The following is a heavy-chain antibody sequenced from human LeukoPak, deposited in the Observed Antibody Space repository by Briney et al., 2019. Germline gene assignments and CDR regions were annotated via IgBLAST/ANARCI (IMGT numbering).Heavy chain of an antibody. V-gene: IGHV3-33*01. D-gene: IGHD3-22*01. J-gene: IGHJ4*02. CDR1: GFTFSSYG. Sequence: GGSLRLSCAASGFTFSSYGMHWVRQAPGKGLEWVAVIWYDGSNKYYADSVKGRFTISRDNSKNTLYLQMSSLRAEDTAVYYCAREDSSGYSYYFDYWGQGTLVTVSS. CDR2: IWYDGSNK. CDR3: AREDSSGYSYYFDY.